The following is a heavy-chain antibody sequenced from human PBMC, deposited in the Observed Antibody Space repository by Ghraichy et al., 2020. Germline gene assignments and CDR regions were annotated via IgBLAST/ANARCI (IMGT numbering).Heavy chain of an antibody. V-gene: IGHV3-30*04. D-gene: IGHD3-3*02. CDR1: GFTFSSYA. J-gene: IGHJ4*02. CDR3: ARDQEPIFGVFGAPRE. Sequence: GESLNISCAASGFTFSSYAMHWVRQAPGKGLEWVAVISYDGSNKYYADSVKGRFTISRDNSKNTLYLQMNSLRAEDTAVYYCARDQEPIFGVFGAPREWGQGTLVTVSS. CDR2: ISYDGSNK.